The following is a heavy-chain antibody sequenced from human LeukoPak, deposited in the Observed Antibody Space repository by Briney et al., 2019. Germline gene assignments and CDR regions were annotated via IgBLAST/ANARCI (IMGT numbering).Heavy chain of an antibody. CDR3: ARVSKGSGSYYSPYYYGMDV. J-gene: IGHJ6*02. CDR2: IYYSGST. D-gene: IGHD3-10*01. CDR1: GGSMRSGDYY. Sequence: SQTLSLTCTVSGGSMRSGDYYWSWIRQPPGKGLEWIGYIYYSGSTYYNPSLKSRLTMSLDTSKHQFSLKLNSVTAADTAVYHCARVSKGSGSYYSPYYYGMDVWGQGTTVTVSS. V-gene: IGHV4-30-4*01.